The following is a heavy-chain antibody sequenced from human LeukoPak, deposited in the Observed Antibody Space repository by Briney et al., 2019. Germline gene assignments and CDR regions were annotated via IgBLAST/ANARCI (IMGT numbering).Heavy chain of an antibody. CDR1: GGSISSYY. CDR2: IYYTGST. D-gene: IGHD3-10*01. Sequence: SETLSLTCTVSGGSISSYYWSWIRQPPGKGLEWIGFIYYTGSTNYNPSLKSRVTISVDTSKDQFSLKLTSVTAADTAVYYCARDFGFVGNWFDPWGQGTLVTVSS. V-gene: IGHV4-59*12. CDR3: ARDFGFVGNWFDP. J-gene: IGHJ5*02.